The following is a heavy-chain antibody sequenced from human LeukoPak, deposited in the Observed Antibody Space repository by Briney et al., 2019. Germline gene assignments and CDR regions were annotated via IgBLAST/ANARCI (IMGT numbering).Heavy chain of an antibody. V-gene: IGHV3-23*01. Sequence: GGSLRLSCAASGFTFSSYSMNWVRQAPGKGLEWVSAISGSGGSTYYADSVKGRFTISRDNSKNTLYLQMNSLRAEDTAVYYCAKNGGLGDPYYYYMDVWGKGTTVTVSS. D-gene: IGHD3-16*01. J-gene: IGHJ6*03. CDR3: AKNGGLGDPYYYYMDV. CDR1: GFTFSSYS. CDR2: ISGSGGST.